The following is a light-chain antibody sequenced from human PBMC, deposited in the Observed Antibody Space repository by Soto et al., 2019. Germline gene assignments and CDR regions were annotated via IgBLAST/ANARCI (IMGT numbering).Light chain of an antibody. CDR1: QGINYY. Sequence: DIQMTQSPSSLSASVGDRVTITCRASQGINYYLAWFQQKPGKAPKSLIYDASNLQSGVPSRFSGSGSGTDFTLTISNLQPEDSATYHCQQYNSYPITFGQGTRLEIK. V-gene: IGKV1-16*01. CDR3: QQYNSYPIT. J-gene: IGKJ5*01. CDR2: DAS.